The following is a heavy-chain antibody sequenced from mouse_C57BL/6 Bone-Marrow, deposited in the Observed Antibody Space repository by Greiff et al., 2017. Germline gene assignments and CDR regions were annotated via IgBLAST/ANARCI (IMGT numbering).Heavy chain of an antibody. Sequence: VQLQQSGPELVKPGASVKISCTASGYSFTGYYMTWVKQSPEKSLEWIGAINPSTGGTTYKENFKVQVTLTVDKSSSTAYMQLKSLTSEDSAVYDGARECEQLSLAYWGQGTPVTVSA. J-gene: IGHJ3*01. CDR1: GYSFTGYY. V-gene: IGHV1-42*01. CDR3: ARECEQLSLAY. D-gene: IGHD1-1*02. CDR2: INPSTGGT.